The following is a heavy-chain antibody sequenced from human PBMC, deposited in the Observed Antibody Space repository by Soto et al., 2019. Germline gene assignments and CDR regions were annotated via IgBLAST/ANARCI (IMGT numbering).Heavy chain of an antibody. CDR2: IIPIFATA. CDR3: GIGTYSYDSIGYAGNFEI. J-gene: IGHJ3*02. D-gene: IGHD3-22*01. V-gene: IGHV1-69*01. CDR1: GGTFSSYA. Sequence: QVQLVQSGAEVKKPGSSVKVSCKASGGTFSSYAFNWVRQAPGQGLEWMGGIIPIFATASNAQKFQGRVTITADESTRTVYMELRRLRSADTDVYYCGIGTYSYDSIGYAGNFEIWGQGKRVTVSS.